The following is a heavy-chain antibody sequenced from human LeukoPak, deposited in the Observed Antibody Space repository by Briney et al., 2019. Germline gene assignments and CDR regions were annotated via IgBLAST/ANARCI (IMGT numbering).Heavy chain of an antibody. D-gene: IGHD6-19*01. CDR2: ISGSGGRT. V-gene: IGHV3-23*01. J-gene: IGHJ4*02. CDR3: AKDTPDDITVAAPYFDY. CDR1: GFTFKTYW. Sequence: PGGSLRLSCAASGFTFKTYWMSWVRQAPGKGLEWVSAISGSGGRTYYADSVKGRFTISRDNSKNTLYLQMNSLRAEDTAVYYCAKDTPDDITVAAPYFDYWGQGTLVTVSS.